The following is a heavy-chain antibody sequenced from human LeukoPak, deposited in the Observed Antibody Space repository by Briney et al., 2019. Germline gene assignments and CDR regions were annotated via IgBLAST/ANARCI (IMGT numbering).Heavy chain of an antibody. D-gene: IGHD2-15*01. CDR2: INPSGGST. J-gene: IGHJ4*02. CDR1: GFTFSSFA. Sequence: GGSLRLSCAASGFTFSSFAMSWVRQAPGKGLEWVSAINPSGGSTYYADSVKGRFTISRDNSKNTLYLQMNSLRAEDTAVYYCAKQLGCCSGGSCYFDYWGQGTLVTVSS. V-gene: IGHV3-23*01. CDR3: AKQLGCCSGGSCYFDY.